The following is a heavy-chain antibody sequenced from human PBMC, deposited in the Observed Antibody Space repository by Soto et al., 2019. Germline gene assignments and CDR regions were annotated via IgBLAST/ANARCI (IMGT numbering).Heavy chain of an antibody. CDR2: IDPSDSYT. D-gene: IGHD6-19*01. CDR3: ARRPQWPYGMDV. CDR1: GYSFTSYW. Sequence: GESLKISCTGSGYSFTSYWISWVRQMPGKGLEWMGRIDPSDSYTNYSPSFQGHVTISADKSISTAYLQWSSLKASDTAMYYCARRPQWPYGMDVWGQGTTVTVSS. J-gene: IGHJ6*02. V-gene: IGHV5-10-1*01.